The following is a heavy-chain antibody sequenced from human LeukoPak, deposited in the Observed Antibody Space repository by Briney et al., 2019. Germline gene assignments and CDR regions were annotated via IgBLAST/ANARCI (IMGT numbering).Heavy chain of an antibody. J-gene: IGHJ4*02. D-gene: IGHD1-14*01. CDR1: GESFSDHY. V-gene: IGHV4-34*01. Sequence: SETLSLTCAVYGESFSDHYWTWIRQSPGKGLEWIGEIHHGGTTNYNPSFKSRVALSLDTSKNQFSLRLSFVTAADTALYYCARRSYNLSWRSNRYYFDYWGRETLVTVSS. CDR2: IHHGGTT. CDR3: ARRSYNLSWRSNRYYFDY.